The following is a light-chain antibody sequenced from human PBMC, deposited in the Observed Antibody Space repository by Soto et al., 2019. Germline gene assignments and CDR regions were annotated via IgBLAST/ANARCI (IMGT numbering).Light chain of an antibody. Sequence: EIVLTQSPATLSLSPGERATLSCRASQSVSSYLAWYQQKPGQAPRLLMYGASTRATGFTARFSGSGSGTEFTLTISSLQSEDFAVYYCQQYNNWPGTFGQGTRWIS. CDR2: GAS. V-gene: IGKV3-15*01. CDR1: QSVSSY. CDR3: QQYNNWPGT. J-gene: IGKJ1*01.